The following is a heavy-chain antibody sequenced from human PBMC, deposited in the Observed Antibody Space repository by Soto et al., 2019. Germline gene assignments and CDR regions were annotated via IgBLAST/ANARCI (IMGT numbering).Heavy chain of an antibody. V-gene: IGHV3-15*01. Sequence: GGSLRLSCVGSGFTFSNAWMSWVRQAPGKGLEWVGRIKSIYNGGTIEYAAPVKGRFIITRDDSRATVFLQMNSLKTEDTAVYYCATGQYFDFWGPGTQVTVSS. J-gene: IGHJ4*02. CDR1: GFTFSNAW. CDR2: IKSIYNGGTI. CDR3: ATGQYFDF.